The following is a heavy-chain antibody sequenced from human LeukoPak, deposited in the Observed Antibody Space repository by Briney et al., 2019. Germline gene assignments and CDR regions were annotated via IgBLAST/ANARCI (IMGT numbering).Heavy chain of an antibody. CDR2: INHSGST. Sequence: PSETLSLTCAVYGGSFSGYYWSWIRQPPGKGLEWIGEINHSGSTNYNPSLKSRVTISVDTSKNQFSLKLSSVTAADTAVYYRARAYDLEDYWGQGTLVTVSS. D-gene: IGHD3-3*01. V-gene: IGHV4-34*01. CDR3: ARAYDLEDY. CDR1: GGSFSGYY. J-gene: IGHJ4*02.